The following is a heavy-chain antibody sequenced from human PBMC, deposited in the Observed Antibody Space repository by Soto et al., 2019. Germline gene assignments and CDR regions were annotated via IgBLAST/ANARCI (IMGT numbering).Heavy chain of an antibody. CDR2: ISYDGSNK. D-gene: IGHD3-10*01. Sequence: QVQLVESGGGVVQPGRSLRLSCAASGFTFSSYAMHWVRQAPGKGLEWVAVISYDGSNKYYADSVKGRFTISRDNSKNTLYLQMNSLRAEDTAVYYCARDYYRGMDVWCQGTTVTVSS. CDR3: ARDYYRGMDV. CDR1: GFTFSSYA. V-gene: IGHV3-30-3*01. J-gene: IGHJ6*02.